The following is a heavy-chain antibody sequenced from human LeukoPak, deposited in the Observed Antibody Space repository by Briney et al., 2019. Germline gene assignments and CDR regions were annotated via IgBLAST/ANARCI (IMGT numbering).Heavy chain of an antibody. CDR3: VRGGSKAAATFDY. CDR1: GGSISGYY. J-gene: IGHJ4*02. D-gene: IGHD2-15*01. V-gene: IGHV4-4*07. Sequence: SETQSLTCTVSGGSISGYYWSWIRQPAGKGLEWIGHIHTSGNTKYNPSLKSRVTMSVDTSNNQFSLRVGSVTAADTAIYYCVRGGSKAAATFDYWAREPWSPSSQ. CDR2: IHTSGNT.